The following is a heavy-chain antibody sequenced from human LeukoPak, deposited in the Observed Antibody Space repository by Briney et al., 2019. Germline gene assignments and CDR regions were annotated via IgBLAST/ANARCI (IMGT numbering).Heavy chain of an antibody. D-gene: IGHD3-10*01. CDR1: GGTFSSYT. V-gene: IGHV1-69*02. Sequence: SVKVSCKASGGTFSSYTISWVRQAPGQGLEWMGRIIPILGIANYAQKFQGRVTITADKSTSTAYMELSSLRSKDTAVYYCARTGSGSPPFDYWGQGTLVTVSS. CDR3: ARTGSGSPPFDY. J-gene: IGHJ4*02. CDR2: IIPILGIA.